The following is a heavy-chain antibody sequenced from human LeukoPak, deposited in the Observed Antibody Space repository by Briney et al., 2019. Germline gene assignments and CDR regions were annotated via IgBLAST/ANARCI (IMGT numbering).Heavy chain of an antibody. Sequence: GGSLRLSCAASGFTFSSYTMNWVRQAPGKGLEWVSYISGSSSTIYYADSVKGRFTISRDNAKNSLYLQMNSLRAEDTAVYYCARDGGSWRDSPPDYWGQGTLVTVSS. J-gene: IGHJ4*02. CDR2: ISGSSSTI. CDR1: GFTFSSYT. V-gene: IGHV3-48*01. CDR3: ARDGGSWRDSPPDY. D-gene: IGHD6-13*01.